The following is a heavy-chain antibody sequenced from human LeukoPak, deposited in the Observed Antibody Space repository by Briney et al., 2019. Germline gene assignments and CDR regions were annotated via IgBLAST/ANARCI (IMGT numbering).Heavy chain of an antibody. Sequence: PSETLSLTCAVYGGSFSGYYWSWIRQPPGKGLEWIGEINHSGSTNYNPSLKSRVTISVDTSKNQFSLKLSSVTAADTAVYYCARDLTTRIAAAGAQFDPWGQGTLVTVSS. J-gene: IGHJ5*02. V-gene: IGHV4-34*01. CDR1: GGSFSGYY. CDR2: INHSGST. D-gene: IGHD6-13*01. CDR3: ARDLTTRIAAAGAQFDP.